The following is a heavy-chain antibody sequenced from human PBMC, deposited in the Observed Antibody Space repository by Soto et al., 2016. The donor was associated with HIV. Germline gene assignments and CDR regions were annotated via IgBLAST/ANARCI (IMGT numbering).Heavy chain of an antibody. CDR1: GLTFSTAW. CDR3: VTTYGTGAFDI. J-gene: IGHJ3*02. V-gene: IGHV3-15*01. D-gene: IGHD1-1*01. CDR2: IKTKAEGGTT. Sequence: EVQLVESGGGMVKPGGSLRLSCAASGLTFSTAWMSWVRQVPGKGLEWVGRIKTKAEGGTTDYSAPVKGRFTISRDDSKSTLYLQLNSLKTDDTGVYFCVTTYGTGAFDIWGQGT.